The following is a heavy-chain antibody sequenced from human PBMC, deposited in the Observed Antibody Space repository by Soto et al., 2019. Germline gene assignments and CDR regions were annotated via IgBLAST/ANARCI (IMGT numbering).Heavy chain of an antibody. CDR2: INHSGGT. CDR1: SGSFSGYL. CDR3: ARGVATIGP. V-gene: IGHV4-34*01. D-gene: IGHD5-12*01. J-gene: IGHJ5*02. Sequence: PSETLSLTCAVYSGSFSGYLWNWIRQPPGKGLEWIGEINHSGGTNYNPSLKSRVTISVDTSKNQFSLELSSVTAADTAVYYCARGVATIGPWGQGTLVTVSS.